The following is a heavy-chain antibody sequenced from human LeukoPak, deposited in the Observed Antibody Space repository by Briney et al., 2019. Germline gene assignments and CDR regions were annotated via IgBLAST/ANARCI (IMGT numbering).Heavy chain of an antibody. CDR2: INPSGGST. Sequence: ASVKVSCKASGYTFTSYYMHWVRQAPGQGLEWMGIINPSGGSTSYAQRFQGRVTMTRDTSTSTVYMELSSLRSEDTAVYYCARGGYYYDSSGYALWDYWGQGTLVTVSS. J-gene: IGHJ4*02. V-gene: IGHV1-46*01. CDR1: GYTFTSYY. D-gene: IGHD3-22*01. CDR3: ARGGYYYDSSGYALWDY.